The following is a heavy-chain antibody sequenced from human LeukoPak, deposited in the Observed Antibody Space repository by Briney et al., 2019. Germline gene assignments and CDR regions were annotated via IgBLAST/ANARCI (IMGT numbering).Heavy chain of an antibody. V-gene: IGHV3-7*01. CDR2: IDEDGSET. D-gene: IGHD1-1*01. Sequence: GGSLRLSCEASEFTFSMYWMMWVRQAPGKGLEWVASIDEDGSETNYVDSVTGRFTVSRDHAKNSLFLQMNSLRAEDTAVYYCVRYGRRANDQPFDVWGQGTMVTVSS. J-gene: IGHJ3*01. CDR3: VRYGRRANDQPFDV. CDR1: EFTFSMYW.